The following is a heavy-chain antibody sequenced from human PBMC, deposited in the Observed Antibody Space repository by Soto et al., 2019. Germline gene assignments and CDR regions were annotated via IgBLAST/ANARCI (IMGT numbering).Heavy chain of an antibody. CDR2: INHSGST. CDR3: ASRNYYGSGSYHYYFDY. J-gene: IGHJ4*02. Sequence: PSETLSLTCTVSSGSISSFYWSWIRQPPGEGLEWIGEINHSGSTNYNPPLKSRVTISVDTSKNQFSLKLSSVTAADTAVYYCASRNYYGSGSYHYYFDYWGQGTLVTVSS. V-gene: IGHV4-34*01. CDR1: SGSISSFY. D-gene: IGHD3-10*01.